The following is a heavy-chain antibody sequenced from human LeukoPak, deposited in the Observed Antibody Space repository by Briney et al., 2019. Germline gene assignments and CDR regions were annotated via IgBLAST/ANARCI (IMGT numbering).Heavy chain of an antibody. CDR3: ARHDSSGYYYAYYFDY. J-gene: IGHJ4*02. V-gene: IGHV4-59*08. D-gene: IGHD3-22*01. CDR1: GGSISSYY. Sequence: SETLSLTCTVSGGSISSYYWSWIRQPPGKGLEWIGYIYYSGSTNYNPSLKSRVTISVDTSKNQFSLKLSSVTAADTAVYYCARHDSSGYYYAYYFDYWGQGTLVTVSS. CDR2: IYYSGST.